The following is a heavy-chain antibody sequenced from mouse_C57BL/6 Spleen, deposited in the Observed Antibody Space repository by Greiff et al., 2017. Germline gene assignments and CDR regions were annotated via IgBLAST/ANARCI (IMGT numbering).Heavy chain of an antibody. V-gene: IGHV5-17*01. D-gene: IGHD2-5*01. CDR1: GFNFSDYG. J-gene: IGHJ2*01. CDR2: ISSGSSTI. CDR3: ARKHSNYDFDY. Sequence: EVQGVESGGGLVKPGGSLKLSCAASGFNFSDYGMHWVRQAPEKGLEWVAYISSGSSTIYYADTVKGRFTISRDNAKNTLFLQMTSLRSEDTAMYYCARKHSNYDFDYWGQGTTLTVSS.